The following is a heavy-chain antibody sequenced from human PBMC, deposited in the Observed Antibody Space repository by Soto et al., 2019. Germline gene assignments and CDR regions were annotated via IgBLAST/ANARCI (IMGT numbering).Heavy chain of an antibody. V-gene: IGHV4-59*01. Sequence: ETLSLTCTVSGGSISSYYWSWIRQPPGKGLEWIGYIYYSGSTNYNPSLKSRVTISVDTSKNQFSLKLSSVTAADMAVYYCARGGSKKGSSSSWFDPWGQGTLVTVSS. CDR2: IYYSGST. D-gene: IGHD6-6*01. CDR3: ARGGSKKGSSSSWFDP. J-gene: IGHJ5*02. CDR1: GGSISSYY.